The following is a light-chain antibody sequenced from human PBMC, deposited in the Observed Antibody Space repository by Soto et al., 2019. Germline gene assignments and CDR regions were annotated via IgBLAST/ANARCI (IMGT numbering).Light chain of an antibody. Sequence: EIVLTQSPATLSLSPGERATLSCRASQSVSSYLAWYHQKPGQAPRLLIYDASNRATGIPARFSGSGSGTDFTLTISSLEPEDFAVYYCQQRYNWPPWTFGQGTKVEIK. V-gene: IGKV3-11*01. J-gene: IGKJ1*01. CDR2: DAS. CDR1: QSVSSY. CDR3: QQRYNWPPWT.